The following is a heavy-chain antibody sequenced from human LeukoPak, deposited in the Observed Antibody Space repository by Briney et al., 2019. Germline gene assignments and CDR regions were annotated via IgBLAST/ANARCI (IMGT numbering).Heavy chain of an antibody. J-gene: IGHJ6*03. D-gene: IGHD1-26*01. CDR3: ARARSSGSYLWGAYYYYYMDV. CDR2: MNPNSCNT. CDR1: GYTFTSYD. V-gene: IGHV1-8*01. Sequence: ASVTVSCKASGYTFTSYDINWVRQAPGQGLEGMGWMNPNSCNTDYAQKFQGRVTMTRNTSISTAYMELSSLRSEDTAVYYCARARSSGSYLWGAYYYYYMDVWGKGTTVTVSS.